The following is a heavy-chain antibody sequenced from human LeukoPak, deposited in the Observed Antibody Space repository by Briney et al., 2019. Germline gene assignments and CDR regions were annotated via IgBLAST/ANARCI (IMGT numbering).Heavy chain of an antibody. Sequence: AAVTVSCKASGYTFTGYYMHWVRQAPGQGLEWMGWINPNSGGTNYAQKFQGRVTMTRETSIGTAYMELSRLRSDDTAVYYCARSHSDDYGDYFDYWGQGTLVTVSS. CDR2: INPNSGGT. CDR1: GYTFTGYY. D-gene: IGHD4-17*01. V-gene: IGHV1-2*02. CDR3: ARSHSDDYGDYFDY. J-gene: IGHJ4*02.